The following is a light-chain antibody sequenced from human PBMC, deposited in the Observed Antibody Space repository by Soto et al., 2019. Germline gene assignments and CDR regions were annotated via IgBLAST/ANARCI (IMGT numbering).Light chain of an antibody. V-gene: IGLV2-8*01. CDR2: EVS. CDR3: SSYAGSNNVI. CDR1: SSDVGGYNF. J-gene: IGLJ2*01. Sequence: QSVLTQPPSASGSPGQSVTISCTGTSSDVGGYNFVSWYQQHPGKAPKLMIFEVSKRPSGVPDRFSGSKSDNTASLTVSGLQAVDEADYYCSSYAGSNNVIFGAGTKVTVL.